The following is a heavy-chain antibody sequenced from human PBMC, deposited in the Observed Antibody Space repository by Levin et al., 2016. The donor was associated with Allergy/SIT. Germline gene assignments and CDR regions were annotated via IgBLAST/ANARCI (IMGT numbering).Heavy chain of an antibody. V-gene: IGHV3-23*01. CDR3: AKFGGDHSAWYADS. CDR2: FSGSGGTT. J-gene: IGHJ4*02. D-gene: IGHD6-19*01. CDR1: GFTFSNYG. Sequence: LSLTCAASGFTFSNYGMGWVRQAPGKGLEWVSLFSGSGGTTFFADSVKGRFTISRDNSQNTVYLQMNSLRVDDTAVYYCAKFGGDHSAWYADSWGQGTLVTVSS.